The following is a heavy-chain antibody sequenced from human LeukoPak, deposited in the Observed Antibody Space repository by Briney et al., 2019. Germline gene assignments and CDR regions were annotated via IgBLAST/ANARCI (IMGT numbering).Heavy chain of an antibody. CDR3: AKDPLEHSSSSGGWYDY. J-gene: IGHJ4*02. Sequence: GGSMRLSCAASGFTFSSYALSWVRQAPGKGLEWVAAIIGSGTTTYYADSVKGRFTISRDNSKNTLYLQMNSLRAEDTAVYYCAKDPLEHSSSSGGWYDYWGQGTLVTVSS. D-gene: IGHD6-6*01. V-gene: IGHV3-23*01. CDR1: GFTFSSYA. CDR2: IIGSGTTT.